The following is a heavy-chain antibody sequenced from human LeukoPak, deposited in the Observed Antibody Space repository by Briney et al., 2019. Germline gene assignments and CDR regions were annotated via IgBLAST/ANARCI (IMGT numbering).Heavy chain of an antibody. D-gene: IGHD6-13*01. CDR3: ARDHSSSGQLFDY. CDR1: GYTFTSYG. J-gene: IGHJ4*02. CDR2: ISAYNGNT. V-gene: IGHV1-18*01. Sequence: ASVKVSCKASGYTFTSYGISWVRQAPGQGLEWMGWISAYNGNTNYAQKFQGRVTMTTDTSTNTAYMELRSLTADDTAVYYCARDHSSSGQLFDYWGQGTPVTVSS.